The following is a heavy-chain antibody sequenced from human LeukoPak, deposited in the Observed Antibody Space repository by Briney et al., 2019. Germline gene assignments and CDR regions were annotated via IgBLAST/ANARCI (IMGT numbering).Heavy chain of an antibody. CDR1: GFTFSSYA. V-gene: IGHV3-23*01. D-gene: IGHD3-22*01. J-gene: IGHJ4*02. CDR3: ATEDSSDYYSFDY. Sequence: GGSLRLSCAGSGFTFSSYAMSWVRQAPGKGLEWVSAISESGGYTKYADPVKGRFTISRDNSKNTLYLQMNSLKTEDTAAYYCATEDSSDYYSFDYWGQGTLVTVSS. CDR2: ISESGGYT.